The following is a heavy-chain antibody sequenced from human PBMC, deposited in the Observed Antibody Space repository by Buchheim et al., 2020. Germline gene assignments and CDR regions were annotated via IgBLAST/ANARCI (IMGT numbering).Heavy chain of an antibody. D-gene: IGHD3-10*01. CDR1: GFTFSSYC. CDR2: IWYDGSNK. V-gene: IGHV3-33*01. Sequence: QVQLVESGGGVVQPGGSLRLSCAASGFTFSSYCMHWVRQAPGKGLEWVAVIWYDGSNKYYADSVKGRFTISRDNSKKTLYLQMNSLRAEDTAVYCWARGPLWFSGDYFDYWGPGTL. CDR3: ARGPLWFSGDYFDY. J-gene: IGHJ4*02.